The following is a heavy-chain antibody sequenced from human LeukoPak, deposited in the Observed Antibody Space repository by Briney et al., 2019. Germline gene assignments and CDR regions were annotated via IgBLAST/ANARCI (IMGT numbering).Heavy chain of an antibody. CDR2: INPISGAT. CDR3: ARDMLGGTGDY. D-gene: IGHD1-26*01. CDR1: GYTFTGYY. Sequence: ASVKVSCKASGYTFTGYYMYWVRQAPGQGLEWMGWINPISGATNYAQKFQGRVTMTRDTSISTAYMELSRLRSDDTAVYHCARDMLGGTGDYWGQGTLVTVSS. J-gene: IGHJ4*02. V-gene: IGHV1-2*02.